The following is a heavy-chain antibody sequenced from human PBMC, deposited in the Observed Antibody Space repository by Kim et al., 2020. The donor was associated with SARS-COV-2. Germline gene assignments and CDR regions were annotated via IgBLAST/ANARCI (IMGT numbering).Heavy chain of an antibody. J-gene: IGHJ4*02. CDR1: GFTFSSYE. Sequence: GGSLRLSCAASGFTFSSYEMNWVRQAPGKGLEWVSYISSNGSTIYYADSVKVRFTIARDNAKNSLYLQMNSLRAEDTAVYYCARGYSYGYKFDYWGQGTLVTVSS. V-gene: IGHV3-48*03. CDR3: ARGYSYGYKFDY. CDR2: ISSNGSTI. D-gene: IGHD5-18*01.